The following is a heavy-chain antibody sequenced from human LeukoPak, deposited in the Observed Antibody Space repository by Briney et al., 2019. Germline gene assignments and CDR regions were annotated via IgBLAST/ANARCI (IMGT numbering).Heavy chain of an antibody. J-gene: IGHJ4*02. CDR1: GGSISSSNW. D-gene: IGHD3-10*01. V-gene: IGHV4-4*02. Sequence: SGTLSLTCAVSGGSISSSNWWSWVRQPPGKGLEWIGEIYHSGSTNYNPSLKSRFTISVDKSKNQSSLKLSSVTAADTAVYYCAREDSITMVRGVTRYFDYWAQGTLVTVSS. CDR2: IYHSGST. CDR3: AREDSITMVRGVTRYFDY.